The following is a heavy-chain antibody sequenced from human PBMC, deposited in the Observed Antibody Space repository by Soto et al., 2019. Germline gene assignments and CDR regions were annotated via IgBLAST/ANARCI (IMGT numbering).Heavy chain of an antibody. D-gene: IGHD1-7*01. CDR2: TYYRSKWYN. Sequence: PSQTLSLTCAISGDSVSSSSAAWTWIRQSPSRGLEWLGRTYYRSKWYNDYAVSVKSRITINPDTSKNQFSLQLNSVTPEDTAVYYCARAAELELDYYYGMDVWGQGTTVTVSS. CDR1: GDSVSSSSAA. J-gene: IGHJ6*02. V-gene: IGHV6-1*01. CDR3: ARAAELELDYYYGMDV.